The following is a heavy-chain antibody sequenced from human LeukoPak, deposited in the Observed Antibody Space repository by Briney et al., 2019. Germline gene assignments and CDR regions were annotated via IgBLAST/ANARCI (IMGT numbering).Heavy chain of an antibody. V-gene: IGHV5-51*01. J-gene: IGHJ4*02. Sequence: KISCKGSGYSFTGYWIAWVRQMPGKGLEWMGMIYPGDSDTRYSPYFQGQVTISADKAISTAYLQWSRLKAPDTAMYYCARPGQRGYNSNFDYWGQETLVTVSS. CDR1: GYSFTGYW. D-gene: IGHD5-18*01. CDR2: IYPGDSDT. CDR3: ARPGQRGYNSNFDY.